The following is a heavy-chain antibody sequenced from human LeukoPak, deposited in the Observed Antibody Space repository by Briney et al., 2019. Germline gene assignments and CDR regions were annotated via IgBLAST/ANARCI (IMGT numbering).Heavy chain of an antibody. CDR2: INHSGST. CDR1: GGSFSGYY. Sequence: SETLSLTCAVYGGSFSGYYWSWIRQPPGKGLEWIGEINHSGSTNYNPSLKSRVTISVDTSKNQFSLKLSPVTAADTAVYYCARDSEVVVGGSSWFDPWGQGTLVTVSS. V-gene: IGHV4-34*01. D-gene: IGHD2-15*01. J-gene: IGHJ5*02. CDR3: ARDSEVVVGGSSWFDP.